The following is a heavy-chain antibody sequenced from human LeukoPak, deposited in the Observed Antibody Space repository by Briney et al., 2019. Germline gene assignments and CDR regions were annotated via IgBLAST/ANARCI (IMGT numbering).Heavy chain of an antibody. CDR3: ARPRGNSSGSYLDAFDI. V-gene: IGHV3-23*01. Sequence: GGSLRLSCSASGFTFSNYAMSWVRQAPGKGLEWVSAINDGVGRAFYADAVKGRFTISRDNAKNSLYLQMNSLRAEDTAVYYCARPRGNSSGSYLDAFDIWGQGTMVTVSS. CDR2: INDGVGRA. CDR1: GFTFSNYA. D-gene: IGHD1-26*01. J-gene: IGHJ3*02.